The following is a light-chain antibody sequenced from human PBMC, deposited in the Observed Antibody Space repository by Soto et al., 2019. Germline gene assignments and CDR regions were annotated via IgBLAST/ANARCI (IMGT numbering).Light chain of an antibody. V-gene: IGKV3-15*01. J-gene: IGKJ1*01. CDR1: QSVSGN. CDR2: GAS. Sequence: ELLMRQSPATLAVSPGERATLSCRASQSVSGNLAWYQQKPGQAPRLLIYGASTRATGIPARFSGSGSGTEFTLTISSLQSEDFALYYCQQYNNWLWTFGQGTKVDIK. CDR3: QQYNNWLWT.